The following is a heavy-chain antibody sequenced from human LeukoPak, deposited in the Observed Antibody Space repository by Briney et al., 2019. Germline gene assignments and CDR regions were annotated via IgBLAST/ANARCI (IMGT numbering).Heavy chain of an antibody. V-gene: IGHV4-30-2*01. J-gene: IGHJ4*02. Sequence: KTSETLSLTCAVSGGSISSGGYSWSWIRQPPGKGLERIGYIYHSGSTYYNPSLKSRVTISVDRSKNQFSLKLSSVTAADTAVYYCASSTRNSDYWGQGTLVTVSS. CDR3: ASSTRNSDY. CDR1: GGSISSGGYS. D-gene: IGHD2-2*01. CDR2: IYHSGST.